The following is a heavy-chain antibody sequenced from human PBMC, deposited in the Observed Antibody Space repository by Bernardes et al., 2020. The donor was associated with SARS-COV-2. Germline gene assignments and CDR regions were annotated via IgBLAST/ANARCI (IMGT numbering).Heavy chain of an antibody. D-gene: IGHD3-3*01. J-gene: IGHJ4*02. V-gene: IGHV3-23*01. Sequence: GGSLRLSCAASGFTFTKYDMSWVRQAPGTGLAWVSGISGSGNTTYYADSVKGRFTISRDNSKNTLFLQMDSLRAEDTAVYYCAKDDDRPLFGAPGFDSWGQGTLVTVSS. CDR2: ISGSGNTT. CDR1: GFTFTKYD. CDR3: AKDDDRPLFGAPGFDS.